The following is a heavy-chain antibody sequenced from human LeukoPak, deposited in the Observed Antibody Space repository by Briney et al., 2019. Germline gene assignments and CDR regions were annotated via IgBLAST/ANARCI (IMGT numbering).Heavy chain of an antibody. Sequence: KSSETLSLTCAVYGGSFSGYYWSWIRQPPGKGLEWIGEINHSGSTNYNPSLKSRVTISVDTSKNQFSLKLSSVTAADTAVYYCARGSRRWLHGLSHAKYYFDYWGQGTLVTVSS. J-gene: IGHJ4*02. CDR2: INHSGST. CDR1: GGSFSGYY. D-gene: IGHD5-24*01. CDR3: ARGSRRWLHGLSHAKYYFDY. V-gene: IGHV4-34*01.